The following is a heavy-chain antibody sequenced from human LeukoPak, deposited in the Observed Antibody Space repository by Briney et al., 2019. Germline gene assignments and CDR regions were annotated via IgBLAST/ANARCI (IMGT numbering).Heavy chain of an antibody. CDR1: GFTFDDYG. CDR3: ARRSPSDYMDV. Sequence: GGSLRLSCAASGFTFDDYGMSWVRQAPGKGLEWVSGINWNGGSTGYADSVKGRFTISRDNAKNSLYLQMNSLRAEDAALYYCARRSPSDYMDVWGKGTTVTVSS. D-gene: IGHD6-19*01. CDR2: INWNGGST. J-gene: IGHJ6*03. V-gene: IGHV3-20*04.